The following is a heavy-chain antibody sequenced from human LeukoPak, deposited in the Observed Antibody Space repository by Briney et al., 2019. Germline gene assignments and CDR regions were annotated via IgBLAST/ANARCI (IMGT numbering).Heavy chain of an antibody. J-gene: IGHJ6*02. CDR1: GGSISSYY. D-gene: IGHD1-26*01. Sequence: SETLSLTCTVSGGSISSYYWSWIRQPPGKGLEWIGYIYYSGSTNYNPSLTSRVTISVDTSKNQFSLKLSSVTAADTAVYYCARGPRLIVGATAGMDVWGQGTTVTVSS. V-gene: IGHV4-59*01. CDR3: ARGPRLIVGATAGMDV. CDR2: IYYSGST.